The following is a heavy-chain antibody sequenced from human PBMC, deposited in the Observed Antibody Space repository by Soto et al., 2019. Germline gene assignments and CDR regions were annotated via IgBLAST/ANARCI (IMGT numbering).Heavy chain of an antibody. Sequence: SGFTFSSYWMHWVRQAPGKGLVWVSGISGSGDSTNYADSVKGRFTVSRDNSKNTLYLQMNSLRAEGTAVFYCAKERSSGWSFDYWGQGTLVTVSS. D-gene: IGHD6-19*01. CDR3: AKERSSGWSFDY. J-gene: IGHJ4*02. V-gene: IGHV3-23*01. CDR2: ISGSGDST. CDR1: GFTFSSYW.